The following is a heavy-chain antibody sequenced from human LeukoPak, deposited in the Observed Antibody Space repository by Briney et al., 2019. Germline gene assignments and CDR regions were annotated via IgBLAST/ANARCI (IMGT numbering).Heavy chain of an antibody. V-gene: IGHV3-11*01. CDR3: AAMGVWSGTQTYAFDI. Sequence: PGGSLRLSCAASGFTFSDYYMSWIRQAPGKGLEWVSYISSSGSTIYYADSVKGRFTISRDNAKNSLYLQMNSLRAEDTAVYYCAAMGVWSGTQTYAFDIWGQGTMVTVSS. D-gene: IGHD3-3*01. CDR1: GFTFSDYY. CDR2: ISSSGSTI. J-gene: IGHJ3*02.